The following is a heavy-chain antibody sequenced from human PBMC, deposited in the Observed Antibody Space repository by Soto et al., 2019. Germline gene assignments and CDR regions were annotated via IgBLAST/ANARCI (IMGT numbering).Heavy chain of an antibody. J-gene: IGHJ5*02. D-gene: IGHD3-10*01. CDR1: GGSISSGDYY. CDR3: ARVSHTMVRGVLNWFDP. CDR2: IYYSGST. V-gene: IGHV4-30-4*01. Sequence: LSETLSLTCTVSGGSISSGDYYWSWIRQPPGKGLEWIGYIYYSGSTYYNPSLKSRVTISVDTSKNQFSLKLSSVTAADTAVYYCARVSHTMVRGVLNWFDPWGQGTLVTVSS.